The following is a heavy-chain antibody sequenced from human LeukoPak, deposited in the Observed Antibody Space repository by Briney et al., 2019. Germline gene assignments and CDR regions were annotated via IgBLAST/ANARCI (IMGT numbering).Heavy chain of an antibody. J-gene: IGHJ4*02. CDR2: IYYSGST. V-gene: IGHV4-59*01. D-gene: IGHD3-10*01. CDR1: VGSISSYY. Sequence: SETLSLTCTVSVGSISSYYWSWIRQPPGKGLEWIAYIYYSGSTNYNPSLNSRVTISVETSKNQFSLKLSSVTAADTAVYYCARRYGSGSSGTFDYWGQGTLVTVSS. CDR3: ARRYGSGSSGTFDY.